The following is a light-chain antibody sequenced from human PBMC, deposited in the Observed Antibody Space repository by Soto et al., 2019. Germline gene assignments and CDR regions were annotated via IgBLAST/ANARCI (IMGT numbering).Light chain of an antibody. V-gene: IGKV1-8*01. CDR2: AAS. CDR1: QGISSY. CDR3: QQYYSYPQVT. J-gene: IGKJ4*01. Sequence: AIRMTQSPSSLSASTGERVTITCRASQGISSYLAWYQQKPGKAPKLLIYAASTLQSGVPSRFSGSGSGTDFTLTISCLQSEDFATYYCQQYYSYPQVTFGGGTKVDIK.